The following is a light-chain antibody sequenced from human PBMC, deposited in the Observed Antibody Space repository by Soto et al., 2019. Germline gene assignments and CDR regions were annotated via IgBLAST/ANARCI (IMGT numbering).Light chain of an antibody. V-gene: IGLV1-51*01. CDR1: RSNIGNNY. CDR3: GTWDSNLSAGV. CDR2: DDN. Sequence: QSVLTQPPSVSATPGQKVTISCSGGRSNIGNNYVSWYQQVPGTAPQLLIYDDNKRPSGIPDRFSGSKSGTSATLGITGLQTGDEADYYCGTWDSNLSAGVSGTGTKVTVL. J-gene: IGLJ1*01.